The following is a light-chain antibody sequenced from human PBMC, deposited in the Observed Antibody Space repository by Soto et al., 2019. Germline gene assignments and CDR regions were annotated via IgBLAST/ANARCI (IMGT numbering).Light chain of an antibody. V-gene: IGKV1-9*01. CDR1: QGISSY. J-gene: IGKJ1*01. CDR2: TAS. Sequence: DIQVTQAPSFLSASVGDRVTITCRASQGISSYLAWYQQKPGKAPKRLISTASTLQSAVPSRCSGSGSVTEFTLPISRLQPEDFATYYCQQINNYPRTVGQGPKVEIK. CDR3: QQINNYPRT.